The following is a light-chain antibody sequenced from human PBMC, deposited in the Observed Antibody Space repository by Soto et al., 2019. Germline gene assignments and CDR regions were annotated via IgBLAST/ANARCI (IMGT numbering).Light chain of an antibody. Sequence: DIHMTQSPSTLSASVGDRVTITCRASQSISSWLAWYQHKPGTAPKLLIYDASSLESGVPSRFSGSGSGTEFTLTISSLQPDDFATYYCQQYNSYSQTFGQGTKVDIK. V-gene: IGKV1-5*01. CDR1: QSISSW. CDR2: DAS. CDR3: QQYNSYSQT. J-gene: IGKJ1*01.